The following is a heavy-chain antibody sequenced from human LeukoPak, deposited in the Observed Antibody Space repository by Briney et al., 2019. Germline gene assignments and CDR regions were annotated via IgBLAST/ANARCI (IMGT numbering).Heavy chain of an antibody. CDR1: GGSISGYY. J-gene: IGHJ4*02. CDR3: ARHYYDTSGYYYFDY. CDR2: IYYSGST. V-gene: IGHV4-59*08. D-gene: IGHD3-22*01. Sequence: SETLSLTCNVSGGSISGYYWSWIRQPPGKGLEYMGYIYYSGSTDYNPSLKSRITISVDTSKNQFSLNLSSVTAADTAVYYCARHYYDTSGYYYFDYWGQGTLVTVSS.